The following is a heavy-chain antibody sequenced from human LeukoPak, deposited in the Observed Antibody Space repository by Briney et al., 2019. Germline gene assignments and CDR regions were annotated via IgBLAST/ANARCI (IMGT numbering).Heavy chain of an antibody. J-gene: IGHJ4*02. CDR1: GGSITNYY. V-gene: IGHV4-34*01. CDR2: INHSGST. D-gene: IGHD2-2*01. Sequence: SETLSLTCSVSGGSITNYYWSWIRQPPGKGLEWIGEINHSGSTNYNPSLKSRVIISLDTSKNLFSLKLTSMTAADTAVYYCASTERCSTTCPLDYWGQGTLVTVSS. CDR3: ASTERCSTTCPLDY.